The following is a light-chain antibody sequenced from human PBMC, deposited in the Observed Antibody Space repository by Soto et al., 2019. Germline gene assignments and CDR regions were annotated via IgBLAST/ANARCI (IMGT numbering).Light chain of an antibody. CDR2: DVS. CDR3: SSYTSSSTLYV. CDR1: SSDVGGYNY. V-gene: IGLV2-14*01. J-gene: IGLJ1*01. Sequence: QSALTQPASVSGSPGQSITISCTGTSSDVGGYNYVSWYQQHPGKAPKLMIYDVSNRPSGVSNRFSGSKSGNTASLTISGLQAEDEYDYYCSSYTSSSTLYVFGTGTQLTVL.